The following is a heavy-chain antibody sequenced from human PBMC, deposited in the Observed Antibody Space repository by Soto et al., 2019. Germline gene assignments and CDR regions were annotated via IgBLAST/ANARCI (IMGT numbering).Heavy chain of an antibody. J-gene: IGHJ4*02. Sequence: QVQLVESGGGVVQPGRSLRLSCAASGFTFSSYAMHWVRQAPGQGLEWVAVISYDGSNKYYAESVKGRFTISGDNSKNTLYLQMNSLRAEDTAVYYCARDGDSGWVDYWGQGTLVTVSS. V-gene: IGHV3-30-3*01. CDR2: ISYDGSNK. CDR1: GFTFSSYA. D-gene: IGHD6-19*01. CDR3: ARDGDSGWVDY.